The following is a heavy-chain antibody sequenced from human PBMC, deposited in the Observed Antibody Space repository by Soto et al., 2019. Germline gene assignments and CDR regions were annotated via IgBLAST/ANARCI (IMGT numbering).Heavy chain of an antibody. J-gene: IGHJ4*02. CDR2: VKPDGSNT. CDR3: ASAFSMAY. Sequence: EGQLVESGGGLVQPGGSERLSCAASGFTFSSYWMHWVRQAPGKGLVWVSRVKPDGSNTNYADSVKGRFSISRDNVKNTLYLQMNSLRAEDTAVYYCASAFSMAYWGQGTLVTVSS. CDR1: GFTFSSYW. V-gene: IGHV3-74*01.